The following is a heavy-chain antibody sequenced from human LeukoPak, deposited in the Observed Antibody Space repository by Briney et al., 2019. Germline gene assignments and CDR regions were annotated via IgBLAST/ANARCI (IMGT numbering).Heavy chain of an antibody. CDR2: INPSGGST. D-gene: IGHD1-26*01. CDR3: ARASALYSGSFDY. Sequence: ASVTVSCKSSGYTFTCYYMHWVRQAPAQGLEWMGLINPSGGSTSNAQKFQGRVTMTRDTSTSTVYMELSSLRSEDTAVYYCARASALYSGSFDYWGQGTLVTVSS. J-gene: IGHJ4*02. CDR1: GYTFTCYY. V-gene: IGHV1-46*01.